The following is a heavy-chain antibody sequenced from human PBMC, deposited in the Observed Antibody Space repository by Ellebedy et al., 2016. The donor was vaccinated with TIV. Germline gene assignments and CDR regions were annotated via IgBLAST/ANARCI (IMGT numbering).Heavy chain of an antibody. V-gene: IGHV1-69*04. CDR1: GGTFSSYA. Sequence: ASVKVSCKASGGTFSSYAISWVRQAPGQGLEWMGRIIPILGIANYAQKFQGRVTITADKSTSTAYMELSSLRSEDTAVYYCARDTTDGLWFGESAPFDPWGQGTLVTVSS. CDR3: ARDTTDGLWFGESAPFDP. J-gene: IGHJ5*02. D-gene: IGHD3-10*01. CDR2: IIPILGIA.